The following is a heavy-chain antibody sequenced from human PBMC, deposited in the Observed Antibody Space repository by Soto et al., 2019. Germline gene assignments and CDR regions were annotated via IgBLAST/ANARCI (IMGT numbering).Heavy chain of an antibody. V-gene: IGHV1-69*13. CDR3: ATVPPGYCSGGTCYWYYLHX. CDR1: GGTFINYA. CDR2: IFGTA. Sequence: ASVEVSCKASGGTFINYAINWVRQAPGQGLEWMGAIFGTAKYAQKFQGRVTITADGPTSTAYMELSSLRSEDTAVYYCATVPPGYCSGGTCYWYYLHXWGQATLVTVSX. D-gene: IGHD2-15*01. J-gene: IGHJ4*02.